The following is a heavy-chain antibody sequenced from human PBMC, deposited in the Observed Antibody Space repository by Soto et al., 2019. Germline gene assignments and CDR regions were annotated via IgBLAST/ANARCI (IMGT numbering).Heavy chain of an antibody. CDR1: GGSFSGYY. Sequence: SETLSLTCAVYGGSFSGYYWSWIRQPPGKGLEWIGEINHSGSTNYNPSLKSRVTISVDTSKNQFSLKLSSVTAADTAVYYCARGGVVVPAAGFDPWGQGTLVTVSS. D-gene: IGHD2-2*01. J-gene: IGHJ5*02. CDR3: ARGGVVVPAAGFDP. CDR2: INHSGST. V-gene: IGHV4-34*01.